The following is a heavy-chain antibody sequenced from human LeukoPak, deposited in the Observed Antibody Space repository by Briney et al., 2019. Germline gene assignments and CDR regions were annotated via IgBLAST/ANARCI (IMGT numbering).Heavy chain of an antibody. CDR1: GGSISGYY. J-gene: IGHJ4*02. CDR3: ARDGRAGSLFAY. CDR2: ISYSGST. D-gene: IGHD6-19*01. Sequence: SETLSLTCTVSGGSISGYYWSWIRQPPGKGLEWVGYISYSGSTNYNPSLKSRVTISVDTSKNQFSQKLSSVTAADTAIYYCARDGRAGSLFAYWGQGTLVTVSS. V-gene: IGHV4-59*01.